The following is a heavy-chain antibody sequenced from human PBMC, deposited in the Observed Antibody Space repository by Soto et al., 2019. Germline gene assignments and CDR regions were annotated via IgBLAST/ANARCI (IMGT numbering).Heavy chain of an antibody. D-gene: IGHD1-26*01. J-gene: IGHJ4*02. CDR2: TNQDGSEK. Sequence: EVHLVESGGGLVQTGGSLRLSCAISKSTVSRDWMNWVRQAPGKGLEWVAHTNQDGSEKYNADSVKGRFTISRDNAKKSLYLQMNSLRAGDTAMYYCSGGVGDAFWGQGTLVTVSS. CDR3: SGGVGDAF. V-gene: IGHV3-7*01. CDR1: KSTVSRDW.